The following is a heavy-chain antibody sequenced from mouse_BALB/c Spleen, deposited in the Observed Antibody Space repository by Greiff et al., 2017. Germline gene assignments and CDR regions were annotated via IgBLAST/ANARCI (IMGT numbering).Heavy chain of an antibody. D-gene: IGHD2-1*01. Sequence: VQLQQSGPGLVKPSQSLSLTCTVTGYSITSDYAWNWIRQFPGNKLEWMGYISYSGSTSYNPSLKSRISITRDTSKNQFFLQLNSVTTEDTATYYCARSGGNYIFDYWGQGTTLTVSS. CDR1: GYSITSDYA. J-gene: IGHJ2*01. CDR2: ISYSGST. V-gene: IGHV3-2*02. CDR3: ARSGGNYIFDY.